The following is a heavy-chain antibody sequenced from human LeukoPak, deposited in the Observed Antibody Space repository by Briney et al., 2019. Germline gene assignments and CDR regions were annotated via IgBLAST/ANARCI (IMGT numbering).Heavy chain of an antibody. Sequence: GGSLRLFCAASGFTFRSYGMQWVRQARGKGREGVVLMSYDGRDKYYADSVKGRFTISRDDSKDPLFLQMNSLKSDDTAFYYCTTRMGDYWGEGTLVTVSS. D-gene: IGHD1-14*01. CDR1: GFTFRSYG. J-gene: IGHJ4*02. CDR2: MSYDGRDK. CDR3: TTRMGDY. V-gene: IGHV3-30*03.